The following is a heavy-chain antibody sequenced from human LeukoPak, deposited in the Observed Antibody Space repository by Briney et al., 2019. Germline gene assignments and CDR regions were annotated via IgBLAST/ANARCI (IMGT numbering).Heavy chain of an antibody. CDR3: AKDYPGCSGGSCYSPPYYFDY. D-gene: IGHD2-15*01. CDR2: ISGSGGST. J-gene: IGHJ4*02. CDR1: GFTFSSYA. V-gene: IGHV3-23*01. Sequence: GGSLRLSCAASGFTFSSYAMSWVRQAPGKGLEWVSAISGSGGSTYYADSVKGRFTISRDNSKNTLYLQMNSLRAEDTAVYYCAKDYPGCSGGSCYSPPYYFDYWGQGTLVTVSS.